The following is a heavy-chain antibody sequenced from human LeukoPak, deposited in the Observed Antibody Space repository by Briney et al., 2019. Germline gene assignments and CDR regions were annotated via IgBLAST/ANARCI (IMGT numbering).Heavy chain of an antibody. J-gene: IGHJ1*01. CDR1: GYTFTSYD. Sequence: ASVKVSCKASGYTFTSYDIDWVRQATGQGLEWMGWMNPNSGNTGYAQKFQGRVTMTRNTSISTAYMELSSLRSEDTAVYYCARGISDPSDFQHWGQGTLVTVSS. CDR2: MNPNSGNT. CDR3: ARGISDPSDFQH. V-gene: IGHV1-8*01.